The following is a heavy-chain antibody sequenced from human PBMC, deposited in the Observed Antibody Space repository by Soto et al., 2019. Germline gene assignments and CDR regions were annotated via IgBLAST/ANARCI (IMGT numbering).Heavy chain of an antibody. D-gene: IGHD3-22*01. CDR1: GYTFTAYY. J-gene: IGHJ5*02. V-gene: IGHV1-2*02. CDR2: INPNSGGT. Sequence: QVQLVQSGAEVKKPGASVKVSCKASGYTFTAYYMHWLRQAPGQGLEWMGWINPNSGGTNYAQRFQGRVTVTNDTSISTTYMELSSLGSDDTAVYYCARGDFDRSGNYNAGWFAPWGRGPWSPSP. CDR3: ARGDFDRSGNYNAGWFAP.